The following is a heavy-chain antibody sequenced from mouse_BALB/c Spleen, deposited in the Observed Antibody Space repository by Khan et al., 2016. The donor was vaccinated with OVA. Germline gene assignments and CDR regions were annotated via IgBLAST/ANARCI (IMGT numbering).Heavy chain of an antibody. CDR3: ARGNYYGYAVDD. Sequence: VQLKESGPGLVKPSQSLSLTCTVTGYSITSNYAWNWIRQFPGNKLEWMGYISYSGSTSYNPSLKSRISITRDTSKNQFFLQLNSVTTEDTAKCDCARGNYYGYAVDDWGQGTSVTVSS. D-gene: IGHD1-1*01. CDR2: ISYSGST. V-gene: IGHV3-2*02. J-gene: IGHJ4*01. CDR1: GYSITSNYA.